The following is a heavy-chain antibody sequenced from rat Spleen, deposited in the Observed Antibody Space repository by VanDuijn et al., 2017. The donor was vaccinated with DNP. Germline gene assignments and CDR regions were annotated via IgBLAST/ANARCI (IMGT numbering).Heavy chain of an antibody. Sequence: QVQLKESGPGLVQPSETLSLTCTVSGFSLTSGSVTWVRQPSGKRPEWMGRVWYDGDTAYNSALKSRLTISRDTSNNQVFLKMNSLQIDDAGTYYCIRDGGGNWFAHWGQCTLVTVSS. CDR2: VWYDGDT. V-gene: IGHV2-63*01. CDR3: IRDGGGNWFAH. J-gene: IGHJ3*01. CDR1: GFSLTSGS.